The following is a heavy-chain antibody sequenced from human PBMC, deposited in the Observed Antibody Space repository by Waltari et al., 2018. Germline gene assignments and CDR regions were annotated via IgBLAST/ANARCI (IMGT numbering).Heavy chain of an antibody. J-gene: IGHJ4*02. CDR3: ARGLEWLSPLDY. CDR2: INAGNGNT. Sequence: QVQLVQSGAEVKKPGASVKVSCKASGYTFTSYGISWVRQAPGQGLEWMGWINAGNGNTKYSQKFQGRVTITRDTSASTAYMELSSLRSEDTAVYYCARGLEWLSPLDYWGQGTLVTVSS. CDR1: GYTFTSYG. D-gene: IGHD3-3*01. V-gene: IGHV1-18*01.